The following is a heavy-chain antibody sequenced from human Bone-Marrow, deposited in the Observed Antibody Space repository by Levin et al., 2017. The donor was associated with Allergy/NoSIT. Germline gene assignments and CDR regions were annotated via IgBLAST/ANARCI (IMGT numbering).Heavy chain of an antibody. V-gene: IGHV5-51*01. D-gene: IGHD3-10*01. CDR1: GYSFTSYW. J-gene: IGHJ3*02. CDR2: IYPGDSDT. Sequence: GESLKISCKGSGYSFTSYWIGWVRQMPGKGLEWMGIIYPGDSDTRYSPSFQGQVTISADKSISTAYLQWSSLKASDTAMYYCARNAMVRGATRGIGAFDIWGQGTMVTVSS. CDR3: ARNAMVRGATRGIGAFDI.